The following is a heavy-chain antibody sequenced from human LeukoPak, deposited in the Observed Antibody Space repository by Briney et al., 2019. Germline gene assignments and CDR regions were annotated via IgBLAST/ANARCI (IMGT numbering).Heavy chain of an antibody. CDR2: IRGDNGNT. CDR3: ARVLTMIVVVTDFDY. CDR1: GYTFSNYG. Sequence: ASVKVSCKASGYTFSNYGISWVRQAPGQGLEWVGWIRGDNGNTNYAQKLQGRVTMTTDTSTSTAYMELRSLRSDDTAVYYCARVLTMIVVVTDFDYWGQGTLVTVSS. D-gene: IGHD3-22*01. J-gene: IGHJ4*02. V-gene: IGHV1-18*01.